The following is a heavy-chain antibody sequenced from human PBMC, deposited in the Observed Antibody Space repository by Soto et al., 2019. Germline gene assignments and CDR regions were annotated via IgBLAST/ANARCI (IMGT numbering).Heavy chain of an antibody. J-gene: IGHJ4*02. V-gene: IGHV1-8*01. CDR3: AREKRITIFGVVPTPPHFDY. CDR2: MNPNSGNT. Sequence: ASVKVSCKASGYTFTSYDINWVRQATGQGLEWMGWMNPNSGNTGYAQKLQGRVTMTTDTSTSTAYMELRSLRSDDTAVYYCAREKRITIFGVVPTPPHFDYWGQGTLVTVSS. D-gene: IGHD3-3*01. CDR1: GYTFTSYD.